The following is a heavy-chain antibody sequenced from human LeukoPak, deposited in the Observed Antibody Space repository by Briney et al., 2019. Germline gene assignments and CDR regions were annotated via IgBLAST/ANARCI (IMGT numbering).Heavy chain of an antibody. CDR3: ARGFDYYDSSAYPPIGY. CDR2: IYYSGST. V-gene: IGHV4-39*07. J-gene: IGHJ4*02. CDR1: GGSISSSSYY. Sequence: SETLSLTCTVSGGSISSSSYYWGWIRQPPGKGLEWIGSIYYSGSTYYNPSLKSRVTISVDTSKNQFSLKLSSVTAADTAVYYCARGFDYYDSSAYPPIGYWGQGTLVTVSS. D-gene: IGHD3-22*01.